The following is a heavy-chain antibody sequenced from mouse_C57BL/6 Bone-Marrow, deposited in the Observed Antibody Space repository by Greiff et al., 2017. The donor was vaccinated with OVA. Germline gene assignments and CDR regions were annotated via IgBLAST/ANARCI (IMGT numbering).Heavy chain of an antibody. J-gene: IGHJ2*01. CDR3: TTGTTVGPDY. D-gene: IGHD1-1*01. Sequence: EVQLQQSGAELVRPGASVKLSCTASGFNIKDDYMHWVKQRPEQGLEWIGWIDPENGDTEYASKFQGKATITADTSSNTAYLQLSSLTSEDTAVYYCTTGTTVGPDYWGQGTTLTVSS. V-gene: IGHV14-4*01. CDR1: GFNIKDDY. CDR2: IDPENGDT.